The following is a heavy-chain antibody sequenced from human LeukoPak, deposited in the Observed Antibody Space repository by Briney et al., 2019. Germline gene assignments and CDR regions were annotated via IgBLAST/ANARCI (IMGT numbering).Heavy chain of an antibody. D-gene: IGHD4-23*01. J-gene: IGHJ3*02. CDR2: INTYSGDT. CDR3: ARDRLGNSDAFDI. V-gene: IGHV1-18*04. Sequence: GASVKVSCKASGYTFTNHGLTWVRQAPGQGLEWMGWINTYSGDTKYGQKFRGRVTMTTDTSTSMVFLELMSLRSDDTAVYYCARDRLGNSDAFDIWGPGTMVTVSS. CDR1: GYTFTNHG.